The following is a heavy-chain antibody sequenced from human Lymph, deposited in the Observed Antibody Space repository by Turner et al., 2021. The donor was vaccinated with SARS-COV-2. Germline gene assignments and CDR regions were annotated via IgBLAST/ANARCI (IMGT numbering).Heavy chain of an antibody. J-gene: IGHJ4*02. CDR1: GFTFSSYG. Sequence: QVQLVESGGGVVQPGRSLRLSCAAPGFTFSSYGMHWVRQAPGKGLGWVAVISCDGVNKYYTDSVKGRFTISRDNSNNTLYLQMNSLRAEDTAVYYCAKGPWYYYDSSGLPYYFDYWGQGTLVTVSS. V-gene: IGHV3-30*18. CDR2: ISCDGVNK. D-gene: IGHD3-22*01. CDR3: AKGPWYYYDSSGLPYYFDY.